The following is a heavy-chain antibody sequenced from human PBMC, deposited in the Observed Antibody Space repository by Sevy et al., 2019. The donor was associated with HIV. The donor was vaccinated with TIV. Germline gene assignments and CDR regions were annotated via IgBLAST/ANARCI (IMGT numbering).Heavy chain of an antibody. CDR2: IYFTGNT. D-gene: IGHD1-1*01. CDR3: ARDSTTRARVLDY. J-gene: IGHJ4*02. Sequence: SETLSLTCSVSGGSISSYFRTWVRQSPGKGLDWIGNIYFTGNTDYSPSLKSRVTLSLDTSKSQFSLTLKSVTAADTAIYFCARDSTTRARVLDYWGQGTLVTVSS. CDR1: GGSISSYF. V-gene: IGHV4-59*01.